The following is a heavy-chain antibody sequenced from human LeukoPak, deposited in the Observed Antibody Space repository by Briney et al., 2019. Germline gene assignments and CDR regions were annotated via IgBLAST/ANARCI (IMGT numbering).Heavy chain of an antibody. Sequence: GGSLRLSCAASCFTFSSYGMNWVRQAPGKGLEFLSYISSSGGTIYYAYSVKGRFTISRDNAKNSLYLQMNTLRAEYTAVYYCARGVGGVWGQGTTVTVSS. J-gene: IGHJ6*02. V-gene: IGHV3-48*03. CDR3: ARGVGGV. CDR2: ISSSGGTI. D-gene: IGHD1-26*01. CDR1: CFTFSSYG.